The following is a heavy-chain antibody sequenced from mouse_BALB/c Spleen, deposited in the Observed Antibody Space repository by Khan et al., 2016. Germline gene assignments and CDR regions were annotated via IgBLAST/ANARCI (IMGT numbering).Heavy chain of an antibody. Sequence: QVQLQQSGAELVKPGASVKLSCKASGYTFTSYYMYWVKQRPGQGLEWIGEINPSNGGTNFNEKFKSKATLTVDKSSSTAYMQRSSLTSEDSAVYYCTSYGSSWYFDVWGAGTTVTVSS. D-gene: IGHD1-1*01. CDR1: GYTFTSYY. CDR3: TSYGSSWYFDV. J-gene: IGHJ1*01. CDR2: INPSNGGT. V-gene: IGHV1S81*02.